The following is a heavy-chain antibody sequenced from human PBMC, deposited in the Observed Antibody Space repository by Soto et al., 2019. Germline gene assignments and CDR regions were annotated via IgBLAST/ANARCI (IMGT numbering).Heavy chain of an antibody. J-gene: IGHJ4*02. D-gene: IGHD5-12*01. CDR1: GGSISSGGYS. CDR2: IYHSGST. V-gene: IGHV4-30-2*01. Sequence: QLQLQESGSGLVKPSQTLSLTCAVSGGSISSGGYSWSWIRQPPGKGLEWIGYIYHSGSTYYNPSCKSRVTIAVDRSKNQFPLKLSSVTAADTAVYYCAAGGGLPRYYWGQGTLVTVSS. CDR3: AAGGGLPRYY.